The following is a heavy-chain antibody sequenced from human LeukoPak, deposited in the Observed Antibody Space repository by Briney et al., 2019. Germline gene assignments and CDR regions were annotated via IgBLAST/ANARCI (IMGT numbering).Heavy chain of an antibody. CDR1: GGSISSYY. V-gene: IGHV4-59*01. J-gene: IGHJ4*02. CDR2: IYYSGDT. Sequence: RSETLSLTCTVSGGSISSYYWTWIRQPPGKGLEWIGYIYYSGDTNYNPSLKSRVTISVDTSKNQFSLKLISVTAADTAVYYCARSPTYFYDGSGYPRGFDYWGQGTPVTVSS. CDR3: ARSPTYFYDGSGYPRGFDY. D-gene: IGHD3-22*01.